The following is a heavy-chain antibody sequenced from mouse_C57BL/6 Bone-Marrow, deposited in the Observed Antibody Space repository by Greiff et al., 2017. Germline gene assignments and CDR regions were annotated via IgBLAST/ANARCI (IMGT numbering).Heavy chain of an antibody. CDR2: IDPSDSYT. D-gene: IGHD1-1*01. CDR3: ARYYGSSYRWYFDV. CDR1: GYTFTSYW. V-gene: IGHV1-50*01. Sequence: QVQLQQPGAELVKPGASVKLSCKASGYTFTSYWMQWVKQRPGQGLEWIGEIDPSDSYTNYNQKFKGKATLPVDTSSSTAYMQLSSLTSEDSAVYYCARYYGSSYRWYFDVGGTGTTVTVSS. J-gene: IGHJ1*03.